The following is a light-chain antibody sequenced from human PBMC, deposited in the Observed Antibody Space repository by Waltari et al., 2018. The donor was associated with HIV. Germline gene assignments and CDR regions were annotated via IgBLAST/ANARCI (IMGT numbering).Light chain of an antibody. Sequence: EIQMTQSPSSLSASVGDRVTITCRASQNIISSLNWYQQKPGKAPELLIYAASNLPSGVPARFSGSGSGTNFALTISSLHPEDFATYFCQQSHTTPRTFGQGTKLEIK. V-gene: IGKV1-39*01. CDR2: AAS. J-gene: IGKJ1*01. CDR3: QQSHTTPRT. CDR1: QNIISS.